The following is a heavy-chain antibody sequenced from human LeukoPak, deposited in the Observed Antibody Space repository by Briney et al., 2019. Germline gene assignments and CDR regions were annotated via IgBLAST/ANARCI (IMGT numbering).Heavy chain of an antibody. V-gene: IGHV4-59*08. J-gene: IGHJ4*02. Sequence: SDTLSLTCTVSGAFGSDFYWTWIRQPPGKGMEWVGYIYNSESTDYNPSLKRRVTISLDTSKNQFSLRLTSVTAADTAVYFCARHTRDYGDFNHFDYWGQGTLVPVSS. D-gene: IGHD4-17*01. CDR3: ARHTRDYGDFNHFDY. CDR2: IYNSEST. CDR1: GAFGSDFY.